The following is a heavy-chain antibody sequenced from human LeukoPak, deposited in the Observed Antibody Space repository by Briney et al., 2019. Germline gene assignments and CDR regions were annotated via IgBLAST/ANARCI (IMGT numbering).Heavy chain of an antibody. J-gene: IGHJ3*02. CDR3: ARDRAARPSLGDAFDI. V-gene: IGHV1-69*13. D-gene: IGHD6-6*01. Sequence: SVKVSCKASGGTFSSYAISWVRQAPGQGLEWMGGIIPIFGTANYAQKFQGRVTITADESTSTAYMELSSLRSEDTAVYYCARDRAARPSLGDAFDIWGQGTLVTVSS. CDR1: GGTFSSYA. CDR2: IIPIFGTA.